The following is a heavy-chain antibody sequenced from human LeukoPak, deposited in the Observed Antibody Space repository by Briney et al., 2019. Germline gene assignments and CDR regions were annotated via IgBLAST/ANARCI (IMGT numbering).Heavy chain of an antibody. Sequence: EASVKVSCKASGYTFTGYYMHWVRQAPGQGLEWMGWINPNSGGTNYAQKFQGRVTMTRDTSISTAYMELSRLRSDDTAVYYCARSVITMVRGVTMMALGYWGQGTLVTVSS. D-gene: IGHD3-10*01. CDR3: ARSVITMVRGVTMMALGY. V-gene: IGHV1-2*02. CDR2: INPNSGGT. J-gene: IGHJ4*02. CDR1: GYTFTGYY.